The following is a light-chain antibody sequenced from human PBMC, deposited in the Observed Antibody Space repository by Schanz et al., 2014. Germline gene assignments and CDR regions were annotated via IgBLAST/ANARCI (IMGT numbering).Light chain of an antibody. CDR3: SSYTSSSTRV. CDR2: EGT. J-gene: IGLJ3*02. Sequence: QSALTQPASVSGSPGQSITISCTGTSSDVGGYNYVSWYQQHPGKAPKLMIYEGTKRPSGVSNRFSASKSGNTASLTISGLQADDEADYYCSSYTSSSTRVFGGGTKLTVL. V-gene: IGLV2-14*01. CDR1: SSDVGGYNY.